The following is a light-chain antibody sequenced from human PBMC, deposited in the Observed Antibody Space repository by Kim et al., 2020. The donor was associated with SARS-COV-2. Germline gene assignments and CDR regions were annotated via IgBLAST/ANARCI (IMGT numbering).Light chain of an antibody. CDR2: KDY. CDR3: FSAADNNWV. Sequence: SVSPGQTARIPCSGNILEKKYARWFQQKPGQAPVLVIYKDYERPSGIPERFSGSSSGTTVTLTISGAQVEDEADYYCFSAADNNWVFGGGTQLTVL. V-gene: IGLV3-27*01. CDR1: ILEKKY. J-gene: IGLJ3*02.